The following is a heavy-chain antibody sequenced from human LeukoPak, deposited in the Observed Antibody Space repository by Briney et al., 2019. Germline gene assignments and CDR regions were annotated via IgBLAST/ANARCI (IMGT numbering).Heavy chain of an antibody. Sequence: GGSLRLSCAASGFTFSSYSMNWVRQAPGKGLEWVSSIISSSSYIYYADSVKGRFTISRDNAKNSLYLQMNSLRAEGTAVYYCARATGSSSWYYFDYWGQGTLVTVSS. CDR1: GFTFSSYS. D-gene: IGHD6-13*01. CDR2: IISSSSYI. V-gene: IGHV3-21*01. J-gene: IGHJ4*02. CDR3: ARATGSSSWYYFDY.